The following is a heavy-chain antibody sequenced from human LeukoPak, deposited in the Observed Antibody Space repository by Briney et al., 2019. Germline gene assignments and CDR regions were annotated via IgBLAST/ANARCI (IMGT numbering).Heavy chain of an antibody. CDR1: GGSFSGYY. D-gene: IGHD6-19*01. J-gene: IGHJ4*02. V-gene: IGHV4-34*01. Sequence: SETLSLTCAVYGGSFSGYYWSWIRQPPGKGLEWIGEINHSGSTNYNPSLKSRVTISVDTSKNQFSLKLSSVTAADTAVYYCARVGKQWLVHLWGQGTLVTVPS. CDR2: INHSGST. CDR3: ARVGKQWLVHL.